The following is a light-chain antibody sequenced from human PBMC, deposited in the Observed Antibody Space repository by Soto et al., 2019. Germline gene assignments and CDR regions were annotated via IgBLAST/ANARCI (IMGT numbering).Light chain of an antibody. CDR2: EVV. J-gene: IGLJ1*01. Sequence: QCVLIQPPSASGSPGPSVTIACTGTNNDIGVYDFVSWYQHHPGKAPRLIIYEVVQRPSGVPDRFSGSKSGNTASLTVSGLQAADEADYFCKSYAGSNTYAFGSGTKV. CDR3: KSYAGSNTYA. CDR1: NNDIGVYDF. V-gene: IGLV2-8*01.